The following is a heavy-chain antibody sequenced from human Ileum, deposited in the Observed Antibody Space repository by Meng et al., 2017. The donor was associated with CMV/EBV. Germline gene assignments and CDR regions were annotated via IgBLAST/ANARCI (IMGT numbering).Heavy chain of an antibody. Sequence: QLQASGPGLVKPSETLSLTCTVSGGSISGYHWTWIRKPAGKGLEWIGRLRTSGTTDHNPSLKSRVTLSIDTSKNQFSLKLSSVTAADTAVYYCGRAGARGVPVDIWGQGTLVTVSS. CDR3: GRAGARGVPVDI. V-gene: IGHV4-4*07. D-gene: IGHD3-10*01. J-gene: IGHJ4*02. CDR2: LRTSGTT. CDR1: GGSISGYH.